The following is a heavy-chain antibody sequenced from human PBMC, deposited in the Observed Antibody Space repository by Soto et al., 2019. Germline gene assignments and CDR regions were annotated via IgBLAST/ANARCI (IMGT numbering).Heavy chain of an antibody. CDR1: GGSISSGGYS. CDR2: IYHSGST. D-gene: IGHD2-2*01. CDR3: ARSVVPAAAFDY. Sequence: SETLSLTCAVSGGSISSGGYSWSWIRQPPGKGLEWIGYIYHSGSTYYNPSLKSRVTISVDRSKNQFSLKLSSVTAADTAVYYCARSVVPAAAFDYWGQGTLVTVSS. V-gene: IGHV4-30-2*01. J-gene: IGHJ4*02.